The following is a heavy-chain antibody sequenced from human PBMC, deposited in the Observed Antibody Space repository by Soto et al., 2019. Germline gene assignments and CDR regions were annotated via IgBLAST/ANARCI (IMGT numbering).Heavy chain of an antibody. CDR1: GGSISSHY. Sequence: PSETLSLTCTVSGGSISSHYWSWIRQPPGKGLQYIGYISSSGSTNYNPSLKSRVTISVDTSNNQFSLRLSSVTAADTAVYYCARDVGLQHDTGYYDFWSGKNNWFDPWGQGTLVTVSS. CDR3: ARDVGLQHDTGYYDFWSGKNNWFDP. D-gene: IGHD3-3*01. CDR2: ISSSGST. J-gene: IGHJ5*02. V-gene: IGHV4-59*11.